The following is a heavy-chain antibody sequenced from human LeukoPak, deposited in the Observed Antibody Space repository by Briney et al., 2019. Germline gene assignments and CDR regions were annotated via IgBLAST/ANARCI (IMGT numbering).Heavy chain of an antibody. V-gene: IGHV3-23*01. CDR3: AKLYSAHSSRPAGDY. CDR2: ISGSGGST. D-gene: IGHD6-13*01. J-gene: IGHJ4*02. CDR1: GFTFSSYA. Sequence: GGSLRLSCAASGFTFSSYAMSWARQAPGKGLEWVSAISGSGGSTYYADSVKGRFTISRDNSKNTLCLQMNSLRAEDTAVYYCAKLYSAHSSRPAGDYWGQGTLVTVSS.